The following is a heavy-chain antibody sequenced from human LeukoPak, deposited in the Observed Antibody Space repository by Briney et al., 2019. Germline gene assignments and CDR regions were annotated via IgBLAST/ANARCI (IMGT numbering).Heavy chain of an antibody. V-gene: IGHV3-53*01. CDR2: IYRGGST. J-gene: IGHJ4*02. CDR1: GFIVSSNY. Sequence: PGGSLRLSCVASGFIVSSNYMSWVRQAPGKGLEWVSVIYRGGSTYYADSVKGRFTISRDHSRNTLYLQMNSLRAEDTGVYYCARGGDTYGYLDYWGQGALVTVSS. D-gene: IGHD5-18*01. CDR3: ARGGDTYGYLDY.